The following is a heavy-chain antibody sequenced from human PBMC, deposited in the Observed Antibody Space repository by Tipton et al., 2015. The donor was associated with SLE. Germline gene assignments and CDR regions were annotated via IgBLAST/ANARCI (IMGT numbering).Heavy chain of an antibody. CDR1: GYSISSGYY. Sequence: TLSLTCAVSGYSISSGYYWGWIRQPPGKGWEWIGSIFHSGSTYYNPSLKSRVTISVDTSKNQFSLKLSFVTAADTAVYYCARDLTYGDYLLGAFDIWGQGTMVTVSS. D-gene: IGHD4-17*01. J-gene: IGHJ3*02. CDR3: ARDLTYGDYLLGAFDI. V-gene: IGHV4-38-2*02. CDR2: IFHSGST.